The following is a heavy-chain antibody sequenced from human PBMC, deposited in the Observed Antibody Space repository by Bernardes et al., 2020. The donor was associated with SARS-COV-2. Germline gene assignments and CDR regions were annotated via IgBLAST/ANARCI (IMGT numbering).Heavy chain of an antibody. Sequence: GGSLRLSCAASGFTFSSYSMNWVRQAPGKGLEWVSSISSSSSYIYYADSVKGRFTISRDNAKNSLYLQMNSLRAEDTAVYYCASGEVPAAIPGYYYYGMDVWGQGTTVTVSS. J-gene: IGHJ6*02. CDR1: GFTFSSYS. D-gene: IGHD2-2*02. CDR2: ISSSSSYI. V-gene: IGHV3-21*01. CDR3: ASGEVPAAIPGYYYYGMDV.